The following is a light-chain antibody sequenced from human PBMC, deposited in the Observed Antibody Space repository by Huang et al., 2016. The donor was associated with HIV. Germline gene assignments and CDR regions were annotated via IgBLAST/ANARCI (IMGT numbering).Light chain of an antibody. V-gene: IGKV3-20*01. Sequence: EIVLTQSPGTLSLSPGERATLSYRASQSVSSNHLVWYQQRPGQAPRLLIYDTSTRATGIPDRFSGSGSGTDFTLTISRLEPEDLAVYYCQHYGSSLLTFGPGTKVHIK. CDR1: QSVSSNH. CDR3: QHYGSSLLT. CDR2: DTS. J-gene: IGKJ3*01.